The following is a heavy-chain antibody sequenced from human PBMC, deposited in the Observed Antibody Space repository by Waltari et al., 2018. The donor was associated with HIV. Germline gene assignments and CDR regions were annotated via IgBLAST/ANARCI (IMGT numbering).Heavy chain of an antibody. Sequence: EVQFLDSGGSLERPGGSLSVSCIACGFTIERHDRTWFRQAPGKGLVWVSSISRSASATYYAASVKGRATISRDNSMDMLSLHIKSLRVDDTAVYHCVTSGYNFVEFGHRLDFWGRGILVTVS. CDR3: VTSGYNFVEFGHRLDF. V-gene: IGHV3-23*01. J-gene: IGHJ4*02. CDR2: ISRSASAT. CDR1: GFTIERHD. D-gene: IGHD5-18*01.